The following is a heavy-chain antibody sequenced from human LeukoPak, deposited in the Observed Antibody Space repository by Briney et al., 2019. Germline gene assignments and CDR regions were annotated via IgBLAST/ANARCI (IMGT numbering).Heavy chain of an antibody. V-gene: IGHV3-30*02. CDR3: AKDTVTTVTTYDY. J-gene: IGHJ4*02. D-gene: IGHD4-17*01. Sequence: GGSLRLSCAASGFTFSNYGLHWVRQAPGKGLEWVAFIRYDGSNKYYADSVKGRFTISRDNSKNTLYLQMNSLRDEDTAVYYCAKDTVTTVTTYDYWGQGTLVTVSS. CDR1: GFTFSNYG. CDR2: IRYDGSNK.